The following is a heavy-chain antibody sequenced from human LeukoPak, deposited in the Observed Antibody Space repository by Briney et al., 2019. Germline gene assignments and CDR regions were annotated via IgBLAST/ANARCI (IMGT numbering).Heavy chain of an antibody. CDR2: ISASSHYI. CDR3: ARDRGSSDYYFDY. D-gene: IGHD1-26*01. Sequence: GGSLRLSCVASGFNFRDYTMHWVRQAPGRGLEWVSSISASSHYIFYADSVKGRFTISRDNSKNTLYLQMNSLRAEDTAVYYCARDRGSSDYYFDYWGQGTLVTVSS. CDR1: GFNFRDYT. V-gene: IGHV3-21*01. J-gene: IGHJ4*02.